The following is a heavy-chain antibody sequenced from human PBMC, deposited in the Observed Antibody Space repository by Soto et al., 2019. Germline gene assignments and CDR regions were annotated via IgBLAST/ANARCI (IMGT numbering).Heavy chain of an antibody. CDR1: GGSISGYY. V-gene: IGHV4-59*01. J-gene: IGHJ4*02. D-gene: IGHD6-13*01. CDR3: AAGEASSRNLAPYYLDF. CDR2: IYNSGST. Sequence: SETLSLTCTAAGGSISGYYWSWIRQPLGKGLEWIEYIYNSGSTNYNPSLRSRVTISEYTSKNQFSLKLLSVTTADTAVYFCAAGEASSRNLAPYYLDFWGQGTLVTVSS.